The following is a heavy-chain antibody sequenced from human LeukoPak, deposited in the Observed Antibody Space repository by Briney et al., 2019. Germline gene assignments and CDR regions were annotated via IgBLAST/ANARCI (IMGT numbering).Heavy chain of an antibody. D-gene: IGHD4-17*01. Sequence: GGSLRLSCAASGFTFRTYWMTWVRQAPGKGLEWVANIKQDGSEKYYVDSVRGRFTISRDNANNSLSLQMNSLRAEDTAVYYCARVANAVNDFWGQGTMVTVSP. CDR2: IKQDGSEK. J-gene: IGHJ3*01. CDR3: ARVANAVNDF. V-gene: IGHV3-7*05. CDR1: GFTFRTYW.